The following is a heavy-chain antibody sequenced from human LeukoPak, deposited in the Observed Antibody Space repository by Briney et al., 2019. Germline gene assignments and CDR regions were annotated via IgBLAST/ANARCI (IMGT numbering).Heavy chain of an antibody. V-gene: IGHV4-4*07. CDR1: GGSISSYD. Sequence: SETLSLTCTVSGGSISSYDWSWIRQPAGKGLEWIGRIYTSGSTNYNPSLKSRVTMSVDTSKNQFSLKLSSVTAADTAVYYCARGTSNCSGGSCYAGVRAFDIWGQGTMVTVSS. CDR2: IYTSGST. CDR3: ARGTSNCSGGSCYAGVRAFDI. D-gene: IGHD2-15*01. J-gene: IGHJ3*02.